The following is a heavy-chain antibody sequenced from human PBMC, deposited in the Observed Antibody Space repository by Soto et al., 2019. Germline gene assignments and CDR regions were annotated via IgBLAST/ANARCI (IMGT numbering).Heavy chain of an antibody. CDR2: VNQSGTS. V-gene: IGHV4-4*02. CDR3: ARDFAYFDS. D-gene: IGHD3-3*01. J-gene: IGHJ4*02. Sequence: PSETLSLTCGVSGYSTRSRDWWTWLRRPPGRGLEWIGDVNQSGTSNYNPSLKSRVSISIDKSKNQFSLNLDSVTAADTAVYFCARDFAYFDSWGQGTLVTVSS. CDR1: GYSTRSRDW.